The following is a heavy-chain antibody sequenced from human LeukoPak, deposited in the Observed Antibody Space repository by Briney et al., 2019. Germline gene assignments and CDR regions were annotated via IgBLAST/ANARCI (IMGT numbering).Heavy chain of an antibody. CDR1: GFSLSTSGVG. CDR2: IYWDDDK. V-gene: IGHV2-5*02. J-gene: IGHJ4*02. CDR3: AHRPVGVAAYEY. Sequence: ESGPTLVNPTQTLTLTCTFSGFSLSTSGVGVGWIRQPPGKALEWLALIYWDDDKRYSPSLTSRLTITKDTSKNQVVLTVTNMDPVDTATYYCAHRPVGVAAYEYWGQGTLVTVSS. D-gene: IGHD2-15*01.